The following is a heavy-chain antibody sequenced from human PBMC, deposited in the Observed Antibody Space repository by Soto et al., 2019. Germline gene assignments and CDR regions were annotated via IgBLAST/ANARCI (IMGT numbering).Heavy chain of an antibody. CDR3: ARHPGYCSGGSCNGQYTLDV. CDR1: GGSISRDSYS. CDR2: LYSSRDT. Sequence: SETLSLTCSVSGGSISRDSYSWGWIRPPPGKGLEWIGTLYSSRDTYYNPSLKSRVTISADTSQNQFSLDLTSVTATDTAVYFCARHPGYCSGGSCNGQYTLDVWGQGTTVT. V-gene: IGHV4-39*01. D-gene: IGHD2-15*01. J-gene: IGHJ6*02.